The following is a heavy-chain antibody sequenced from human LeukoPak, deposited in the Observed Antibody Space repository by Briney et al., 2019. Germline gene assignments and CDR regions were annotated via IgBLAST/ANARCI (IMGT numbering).Heavy chain of an antibody. Sequence: GGSLRLSCAASGFTFSNYGMHWVRQVPGKGLEWVAVISYDGSNKYYADFVKGRFTISRDSSKNTLYLQVNSLRAEDTAVYYCTKEGLGSSWNPNYFDYWGQGTLVTVSS. D-gene: IGHD6-13*01. CDR1: GFTFSNYG. CDR3: TKEGLGSSWNPNYFDY. CDR2: ISYDGSNK. V-gene: IGHV3-30*18. J-gene: IGHJ4*02.